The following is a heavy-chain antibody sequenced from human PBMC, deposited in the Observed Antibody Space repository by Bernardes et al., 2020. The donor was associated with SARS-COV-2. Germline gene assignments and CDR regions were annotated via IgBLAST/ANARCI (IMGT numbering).Heavy chain of an antibody. D-gene: IGHD5-12*01. CDR2: INPNSGGT. CDR3: ARGGPWLRPIPLYGMDV. Sequence: ASVKVSCKASGYTFTGYYMHWVRQAPGQGLEWMGWINPNSGGTNYAQKFQGWVTMTRDTSISTAYMELSRLRSDDTAVYYCARGGPWLRPIPLYGMDVWGQGTTVTVSS. V-gene: IGHV1-2*04. CDR1: GYTFTGYY. J-gene: IGHJ6*02.